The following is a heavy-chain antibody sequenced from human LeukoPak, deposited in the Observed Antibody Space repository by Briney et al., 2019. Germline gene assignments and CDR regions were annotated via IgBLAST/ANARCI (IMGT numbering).Heavy chain of an antibody. V-gene: IGHV4-4*07. CDR3: ARASYGGNSLVFVHFDY. CDR2: IYTSGST. Sequence: SETLSLTCTVSGGSISSYYWSWIRQPAGKGLEWIGRIYTSGSTNYNPSLKSRVTMSVDMSKNQFSLKLSSVTAADTAVYYCARASYGGNSLVFVHFDYWGQGTLVTVSS. CDR1: GGSISSYY. J-gene: IGHJ4*02. D-gene: IGHD4-23*01.